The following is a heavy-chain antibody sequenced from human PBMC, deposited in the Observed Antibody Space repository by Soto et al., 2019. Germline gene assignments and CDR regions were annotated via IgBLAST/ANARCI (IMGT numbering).Heavy chain of an antibody. J-gene: IGHJ4*02. CDR1: GFSLSTSGVG. CDR2: IYWDDDK. D-gene: IGHD6-13*01. V-gene: IGHV2-5*02. CDR3: AHHNQKYSSSWYYFDY. Sequence: SGPTLVNPTQTLTLTCTFSGFSLSTSGVGVGWIRQPPGKALEWLALIYWDDDKRYSPSLKSRLTITKDTSKNQVVLTMTNMDPVDTATYYCAHHNQKYSSSWYYFDYWGQGTLVTVSS.